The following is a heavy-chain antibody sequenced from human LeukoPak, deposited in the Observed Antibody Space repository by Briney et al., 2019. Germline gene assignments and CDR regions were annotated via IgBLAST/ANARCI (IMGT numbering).Heavy chain of an antibody. CDR1: GGSISGYY. CDR3: ARDGWTNSLDY. V-gene: IGHV4-4*07. CDR2: IYTSGST. J-gene: IGHJ4*02. Sequence: SETLSLTCTVSGGSISGYYWSWIRQPAGKGLEWIGRIYTSGSTNYNPSLKSRVTMSVDRSKKQFSLKLSSVTAADTAVYYCARDGWTNSLDYWGQRTLVTVSS. D-gene: IGHD2-2*03.